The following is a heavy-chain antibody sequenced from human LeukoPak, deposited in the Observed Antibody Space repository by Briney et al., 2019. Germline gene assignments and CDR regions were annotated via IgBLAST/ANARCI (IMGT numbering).Heavy chain of an antibody. D-gene: IGHD3-9*01. CDR2: ISSSSSYI. Sequence: GGSLRLSCAASGFTFSSHSLDWVRQAPGKGLEWVSSISSSSSYIYYADSVKGRFTISRDNAKNSLYLQLNSLRAKDTAVYYCARDQSDILTPYYYDYWGQGTLVTVSS. J-gene: IGHJ4*02. CDR3: ARDQSDILTPYYYDY. V-gene: IGHV3-21*01. CDR1: GFTFSSHS.